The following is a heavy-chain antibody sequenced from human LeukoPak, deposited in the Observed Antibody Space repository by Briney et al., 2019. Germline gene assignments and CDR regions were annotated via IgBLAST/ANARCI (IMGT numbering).Heavy chain of an antibody. Sequence: GGSLRLSCAASGFTVSINYTSWVRQAPGKGLEWGSVIYSGGSTYYADSVKGRFTISRDNSKNTLYLQMNSLRAEDTAVYYCARDPQYYYDSSGYLGYWGQGTLVTVSS. CDR3: ARDPQYYYDSSGYLGY. V-gene: IGHV3-66*01. D-gene: IGHD3-22*01. J-gene: IGHJ4*02. CDR1: GFTVSINY. CDR2: IYSGGST.